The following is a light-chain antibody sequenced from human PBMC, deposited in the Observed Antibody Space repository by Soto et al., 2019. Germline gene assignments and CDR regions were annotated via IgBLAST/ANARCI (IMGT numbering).Light chain of an antibody. Sequence: EVVLAQSPATLSLSPGERATLSCRASQSGTSNYLAWYQQKPGQTPRLLIYGASSRATGTPDRFSGSGSGTDFPLTISRLEPEDFAVYYCQQYGGVPFTFGPGTKVDIK. CDR2: GAS. CDR1: QSGTSNY. V-gene: IGKV3-20*01. CDR3: QQYGGVPFT. J-gene: IGKJ3*01.